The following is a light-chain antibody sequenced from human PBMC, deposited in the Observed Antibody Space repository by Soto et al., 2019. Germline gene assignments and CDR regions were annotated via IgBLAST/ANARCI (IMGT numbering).Light chain of an antibody. CDR2: GAS. J-gene: IGKJ1*01. Sequence: EIVLTQSPVTLSLSPGERATLSCRASQSVSSSYLAWYQQKPGQAPRLLIYGASSRATGIPDRFSGSGSGTDFTLTISRLEPEDFAVYYCQQYGSSPPWTFGRGTKVDIK. CDR1: QSVSSSY. CDR3: QQYGSSPPWT. V-gene: IGKV3-20*01.